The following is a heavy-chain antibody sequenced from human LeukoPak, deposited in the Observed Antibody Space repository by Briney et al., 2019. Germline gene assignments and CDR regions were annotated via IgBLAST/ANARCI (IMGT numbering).Heavy chain of an antibody. CDR2: IWYDGSNK. J-gene: IGHJ5*02. CDR3: VRDVRGSTNRFDP. V-gene: IGHV3-33*01. D-gene: IGHD3-10*02. Sequence: PGRSLRLSCAASGVTLSSSAMHWVRQAPGKGLEWVSVIWYDGSNKYYADSVKGRFTISRDISKNTLYLQMNSLRAEDTAMYYCVRDVRGSTNRFDPWGQGTLVTVSS. CDR1: GVTLSSSA.